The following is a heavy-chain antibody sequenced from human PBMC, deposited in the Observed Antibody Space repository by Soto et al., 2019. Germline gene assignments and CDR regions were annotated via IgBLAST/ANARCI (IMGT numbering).Heavy chain of an antibody. CDR1: GFDLNRYC. CDR2: IKQDGSEQ. CDR3: VRALTSGVYXDDVWATYLTRSYGLDV. D-gene: IGHD3-16*02. Sequence: GSLRLSCEASGFDLNRYCMRWVRQAPGKGLEWVANIKQDGSEQYYVDSVRGRFTISRDNIKNSLYLQMNSLRAAHTAVYFGVRALTSGVYXDDVWATYLTRSYGLDVWGRGTTVTVSS. J-gene: IGHJ6*02. V-gene: IGHV3-7*04.